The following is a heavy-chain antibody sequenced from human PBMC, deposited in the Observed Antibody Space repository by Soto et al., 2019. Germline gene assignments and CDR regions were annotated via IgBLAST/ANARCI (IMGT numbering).Heavy chain of an antibody. J-gene: IGHJ4*02. CDR3: ARVSGRYCSSSSCYTFGY. D-gene: IGHD2-2*02. CDR1: GGTFSSYA. V-gene: IGHV1-69*13. Sequence: ASVKVSCKASGGTFSSYAISWVRQAPGQGLEWMGGIIPIFGTANYAQKFQGRVTITADESTSTAYMELSSLRSEDTAVYYCARVSGRYCSSSSCYTFGYWGQGTLVTVSS. CDR2: IIPIFGTA.